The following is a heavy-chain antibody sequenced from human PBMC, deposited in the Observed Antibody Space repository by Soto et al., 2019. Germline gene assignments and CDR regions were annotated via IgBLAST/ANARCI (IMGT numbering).Heavy chain of an antibody. J-gene: IGHJ5*02. CDR2: IYYSGST. V-gene: IGHV4-31*03. CDR3: ARESKYDTSGYPPWFAP. D-gene: IGHD3-22*01. CDR1: VASISSGGYY. Sequence: QVQLQESGPGLVKPSQTLSLTCTVSVASISSGGYYWSWIRQHPREGLEWIGYIYYSGSTSYNPSLKSRVTISVDTSKNQFSLKLSSVTDADTAVYYCARESKYDTSGYPPWFAPWGQGTLVTVSS.